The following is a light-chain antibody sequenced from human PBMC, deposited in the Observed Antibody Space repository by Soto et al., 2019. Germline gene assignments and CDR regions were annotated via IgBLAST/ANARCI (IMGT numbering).Light chain of an antibody. CDR2: DAS. CDR3: QQYSTYSLT. J-gene: IGKJ4*01. Sequence: DIQMTQSPSTLSASVGDRVTISCRASQSVSAWLAWYQQKPGNAPKLLISDASSLKSGVPSRFSGSGYGTEFTFTISSLQPEDFATYYCQQYSTYSLTFGGGTKVEIK. CDR1: QSVSAW. V-gene: IGKV1-5*01.